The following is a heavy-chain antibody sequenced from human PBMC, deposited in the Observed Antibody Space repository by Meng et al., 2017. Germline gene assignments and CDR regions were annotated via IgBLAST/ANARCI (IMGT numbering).Heavy chain of an antibody. CDR1: GGSISSSTYY. CDR3: ATSISGWYYFNF. D-gene: IGHD6-19*01. Sequence: QLQLQESGPGLVKPSETLSLTCIVSGGSISSSTYYWGWIRQPPGKGLEWIGSISDSGNTYYSPSLRSRVTISVDTSKNQFSLKLPSVAAADMAVYYCATSISGWYYFNFWGQGTLVTVSS. V-gene: IGHV4-39*01. CDR2: ISDSGNT. J-gene: IGHJ4*02.